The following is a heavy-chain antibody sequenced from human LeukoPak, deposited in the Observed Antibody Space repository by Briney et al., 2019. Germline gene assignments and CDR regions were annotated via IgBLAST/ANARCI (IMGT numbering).Heavy chain of an antibody. V-gene: IGHV4-59*01. CDR1: GGSISSYY. D-gene: IGHD6-13*01. Sequence: PSETLSLTCTVSGGSISSYYWSWHRQPPGKGLEWIGYIYYSGSTNYNPSLKSRVTISVDTSKNQFSLKLSSVTAADTAVYYCARGGSSSWYDNWFDPWGQGTLVTVSS. CDR2: IYYSGST. J-gene: IGHJ5*02. CDR3: ARGGSSSWYDNWFDP.